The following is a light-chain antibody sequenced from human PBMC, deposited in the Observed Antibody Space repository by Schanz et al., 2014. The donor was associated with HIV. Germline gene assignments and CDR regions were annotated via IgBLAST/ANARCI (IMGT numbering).Light chain of an antibody. J-gene: IGKJ1*01. CDR1: ENVRTY. CDR3: QHYFAVPRT. CDR2: DGS. V-gene: IGKV1-39*01. Sequence: DIQMTQSPPSLSASLGARVTITCRASENVRTYVNWYQQKPGKAPNLLMYDGSTPQSGVPSRFSGRGSGTDFTLTISGLQAEDVAVYYCQHYFAVPRTFGRGTKVEIK.